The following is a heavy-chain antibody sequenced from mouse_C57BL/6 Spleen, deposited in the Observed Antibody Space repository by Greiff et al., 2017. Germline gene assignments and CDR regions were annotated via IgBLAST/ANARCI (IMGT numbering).Heavy chain of an antibody. D-gene: IGHD1-1*01. V-gene: IGHV1-15*01. Sequence: QVQLQQSGAELVRPGASVTLSCKASGYTFTDYEMHWLKQPPVHGLEWIGAIDPETGGTAYNQKFKGKAILTADKSSSTAYMELRSLTSEDSAVYYCTRSILRLYYCDYWGQGTTLTVSS. CDR3: TRSILRLYYCDY. J-gene: IGHJ2*01. CDR1: GYTFTDYE. CDR2: IDPETGGT.